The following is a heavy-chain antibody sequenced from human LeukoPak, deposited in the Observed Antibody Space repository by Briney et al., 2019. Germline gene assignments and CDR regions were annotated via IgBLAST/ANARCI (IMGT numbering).Heavy chain of an antibody. Sequence: SETLSLTCAVYGGSFSGYYWSWIRQPPGKGLEWIGEINHSGSTNYNPSLKSRVTISVDTSKNQFSLKLSSVTAADTAVYYCAREVYDSSGYYRVYFDYWGQGTLVTVSS. J-gene: IGHJ4*02. CDR2: INHSGST. CDR3: AREVYDSSGYYRVYFDY. CDR1: GGSFSGYY. V-gene: IGHV4-34*01. D-gene: IGHD3-22*01.